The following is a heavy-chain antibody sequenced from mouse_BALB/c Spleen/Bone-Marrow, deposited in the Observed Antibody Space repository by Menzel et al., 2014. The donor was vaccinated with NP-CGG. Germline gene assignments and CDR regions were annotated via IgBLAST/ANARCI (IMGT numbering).Heavy chain of an antibody. V-gene: IGHV1S81*02. Sequence: AHLQQPGAELVKPGASVNLSCKASGYTFTGYWMHWVKQSPGQGLGWIGEINPRNGRTNYNEKFKSMATLTVDKSSSTAYMQLSSLTSEDSAVFYCARLIYGSSYIVDFWGQGTSVTVSS. CDR3: ARLIYGSSYIVDF. J-gene: IGHJ4*01. D-gene: IGHD1-1*01. CDR1: GYTFTGYW. CDR2: INPRNGRT.